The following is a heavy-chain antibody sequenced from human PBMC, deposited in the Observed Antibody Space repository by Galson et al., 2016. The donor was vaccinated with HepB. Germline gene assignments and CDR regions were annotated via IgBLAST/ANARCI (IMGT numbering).Heavy chain of an antibody. CDR3: ARDEGEYSLFDS. D-gene: IGHD5-18*01. CDR1: GFTFTNYW. J-gene: IGHJ4*02. CDR2: ISSDGSNK. Sequence: SLRLSCAASGFTFTNYWMNWVRQTPGKGLEWVAVISSDGSNKYYADSVKGRFTISRDISENTLYLQMNNLRAEDTAVYYCARDEGEYSLFDSWGQGTQVTVSS. V-gene: IGHV3-30-3*01.